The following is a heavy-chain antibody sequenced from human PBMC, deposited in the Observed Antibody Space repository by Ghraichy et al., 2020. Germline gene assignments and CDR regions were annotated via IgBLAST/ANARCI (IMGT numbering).Heavy chain of an antibody. J-gene: IGHJ4*02. V-gene: IGHV6-1*01. CDR3: ARQYIYGFDY. D-gene: IGHD3-10*01. Sequence: SETLSLTCAISRDSVSSNSATWDWIRQSPSRGLEWLGRTYYRSKWYSEYAASVKSRITINSDTSKNQFSLQLNSVTPKDTALYYCARQYIYGFDYWGQGTLVTVSS. CDR2: TYYRSKWYS. CDR1: RDSVSSNSAT.